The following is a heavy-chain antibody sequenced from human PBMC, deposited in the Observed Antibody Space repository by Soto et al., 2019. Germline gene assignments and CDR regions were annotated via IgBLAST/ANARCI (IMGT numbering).Heavy chain of an antibody. J-gene: IGHJ6*02. V-gene: IGHV4-61*08. Sequence: SETLSLTCAVSGGSISSGGYSWSWIRQPPGKGLEWIGYIYYSGSTNYNPSLKSRVTISVDTSKNQFSLKLSSVTAADTAVYYCARDLRSTDYDSSGYYYYYYYGMDVWGQGTTVTVSS. CDR1: GGSISSGGYS. D-gene: IGHD3-22*01. CDR3: ARDLRSTDYDSSGYYYYYYYGMDV. CDR2: IYYSGST.